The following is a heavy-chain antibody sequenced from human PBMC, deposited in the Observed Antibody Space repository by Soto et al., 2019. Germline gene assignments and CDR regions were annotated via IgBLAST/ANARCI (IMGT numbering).Heavy chain of an antibody. CDR3: AQPNIQSAWNDGFDI. CDR1: GFTFDDYS. J-gene: IGHJ3*02. V-gene: IGHV3-30-3*01. D-gene: IGHD1-1*01. Sequence: QVQLVESGGGVVQPGRSLRLSCAAFGFTFDDYSMHWVRQAPGKGLEWVALISYEGSNKYYADSVKGRFTISRDNAKNTLFLEVNSLRTEYTAVYYCAQPNIQSAWNDGFDIWGQGTMVTVSS. CDR2: ISYEGSNK.